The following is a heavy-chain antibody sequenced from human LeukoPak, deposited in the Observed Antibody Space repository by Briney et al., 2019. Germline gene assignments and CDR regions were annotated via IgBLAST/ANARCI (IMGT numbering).Heavy chain of an antibody. J-gene: IGHJ4*02. CDR2: ISYDGSNK. CDR3: ARDRGPFDY. V-gene: IGHV3-30-3*01. Sequence: GGSLRLSCAASGFTFSGYPIHWVRQAPGKGLEWVAVISYDGSNKYYADSVKGRFTISRDNSKNTLYLQMNSLRAEDTAVYYCARDRGPFDYWGQGTLVTVSS. CDR1: GFTFSGYP.